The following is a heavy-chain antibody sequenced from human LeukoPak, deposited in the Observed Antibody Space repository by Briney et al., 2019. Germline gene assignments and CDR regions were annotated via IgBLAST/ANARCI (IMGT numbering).Heavy chain of an antibody. CDR2: ISSSGSTI. CDR1: GFTFSSYE. Sequence: GSLRLSCAASGFTFSSYEMNWVRQAPGKGLGWVSYISSSGSTIYYADSVKGRFTISRDNAKNSLYLQMNSLRAEDTAVYYCARDVLTPNSYGMDVWGQGTTVTVSS. J-gene: IGHJ6*02. CDR3: ARDVLTPNSYGMDV. V-gene: IGHV3-48*03. D-gene: IGHD4-23*01.